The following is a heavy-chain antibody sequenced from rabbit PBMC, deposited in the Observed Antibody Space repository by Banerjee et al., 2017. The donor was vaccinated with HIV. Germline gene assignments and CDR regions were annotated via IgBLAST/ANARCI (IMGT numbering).Heavy chain of an antibody. V-gene: IGHV1S40*01. Sequence: QSLEESGGGLVKPGGTLTLTCKASGIDFSSGYYMCWVRQAPGKGLEWIACIGAASTYYATWAKGRFTISKTSSTTVTLQMTSLTAADTATYFCARDAGYAGSNLWGPGTLVTVS. CDR2: IGAAST. CDR1: GIDFSSGYY. J-gene: IGHJ4*01. D-gene: IGHD4-2*01. CDR3: ARDAGYAGSNL.